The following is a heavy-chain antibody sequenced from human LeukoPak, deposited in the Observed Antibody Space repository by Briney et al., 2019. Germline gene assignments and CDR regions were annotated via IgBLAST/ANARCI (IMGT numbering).Heavy chain of an antibody. V-gene: IGHV1-18*01. Sequence: ASVKVSCKASGYTFTCYGISWVRQAPGQGLEWMGWISAYNGNTNYAQKLQGRVTMTTDTSTSTAYMELRSLRSDDTAVYYCARERITIFGVVPLGYYYMDVWGKGTTVTVSS. CDR3: ARERITIFGVVPLGYYYMDV. D-gene: IGHD3-3*01. CDR2: ISAYNGNT. J-gene: IGHJ6*03. CDR1: GYTFTCYG.